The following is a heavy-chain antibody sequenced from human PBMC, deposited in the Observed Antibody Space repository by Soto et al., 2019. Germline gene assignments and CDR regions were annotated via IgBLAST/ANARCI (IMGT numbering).Heavy chain of an antibody. V-gene: IGHV4-34*01. CDR1: GGSFSGYY. D-gene: IGHD3-22*01. Sequence: QVQLQQWGAGLLKPSETLSLTCAVYGGSFSGYYWSWIRQPPGKGLEWIGEINHSGSTNYNPSLKSRVTISVDTSNNQFSLKLSSVTAADTAVYYCASRRLTSPALYYSGGYYGYWGQGTLVTVSS. CDR2: INHSGST. J-gene: IGHJ4*02. CDR3: ASRRLTSPALYYSGGYYGY.